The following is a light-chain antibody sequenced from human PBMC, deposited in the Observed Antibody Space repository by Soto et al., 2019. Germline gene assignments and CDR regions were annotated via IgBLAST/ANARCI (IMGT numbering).Light chain of an antibody. V-gene: IGLV2-8*01. CDR2: EVN. Sequence: LTQPPSASGSPGQSVAISCTGTSSDVGGYSYVSWYQQHPGKAPKLMIYEVNKRPSGVPDRLSGSKSGNTASLTVSGLQAEDEADYYCSSYAGSSNVFGTGTKVTVL. CDR1: SSDVGGYSY. J-gene: IGLJ1*01. CDR3: SSYAGSSNV.